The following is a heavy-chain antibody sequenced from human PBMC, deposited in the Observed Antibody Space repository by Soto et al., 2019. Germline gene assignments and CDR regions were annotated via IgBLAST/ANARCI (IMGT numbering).Heavy chain of an antibody. CDR2: ISYDGSNK. J-gene: IGHJ4*02. Sequence: QVQLVESGGGVVQPGRSLRLSCAASGFPFSSYGMHWVREAPGKGLEWVAVISYDGSNKYYADSVKGRFTISRDNSASTLYLQMNSLRPEDTALYYCVGGQYYFDYRGQGTLVNVST. V-gene: IGHV3-30*03. D-gene: IGHD3-10*01. CDR1: GFPFSSYG. CDR3: VGGQYYFDY.